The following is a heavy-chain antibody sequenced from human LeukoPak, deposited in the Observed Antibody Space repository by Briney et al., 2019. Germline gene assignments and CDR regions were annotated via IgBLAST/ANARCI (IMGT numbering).Heavy chain of an antibody. CDR2: INHSGST. D-gene: IGHD6-13*01. CDR3: ARREAAAGIYYYYYMDV. Sequence: SETLSLTCAVYGGSFSGYYWSWIRQPPGKGLEWIGEINHSGSTNYNPSLKSRVTISVDTSKNQFSLKLSSVTAADTAVYYCARREAAAGIYYYYYMDVWGKGTTVTISS. CDR1: GGSFSGYY. V-gene: IGHV4-34*01. J-gene: IGHJ6*03.